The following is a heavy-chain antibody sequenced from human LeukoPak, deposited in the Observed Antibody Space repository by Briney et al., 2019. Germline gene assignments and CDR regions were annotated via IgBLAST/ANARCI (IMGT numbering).Heavy chain of an antibody. Sequence: GGSLRLSCAASGFTFSSYWMSWVRQAPGKGLEWVANIKQDGSEKYYVDSVKGRFTISRDNAKNSLYLQMNSLRAEDTAVYYCARVPTTPMPVAGTIDGWGQGTLVTVSS. CDR1: GFTFSSYW. D-gene: IGHD6-19*01. J-gene: IGHJ4*02. V-gene: IGHV3-7*01. CDR3: ARVPTTPMPVAGTIDG. CDR2: IKQDGSEK.